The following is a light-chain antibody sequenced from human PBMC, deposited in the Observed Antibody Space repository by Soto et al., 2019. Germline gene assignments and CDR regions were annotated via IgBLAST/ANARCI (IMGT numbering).Light chain of an antibody. Sequence: EIVLTQSPGTLSLSPGERATLSCRASQSISSSYLAWYQQKPGQAPRVLIYGASTRATGIPDRFSGSGSGTDFTLTISRLVPEDFAVYYCQHYGSSPPITFGLGTRLDIK. J-gene: IGKJ5*01. V-gene: IGKV3-20*01. CDR2: GAS. CDR1: QSISSSY. CDR3: QHYGSSPPIT.